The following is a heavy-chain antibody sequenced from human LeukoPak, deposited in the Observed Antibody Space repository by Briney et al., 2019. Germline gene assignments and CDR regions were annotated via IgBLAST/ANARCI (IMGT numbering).Heavy chain of an antibody. D-gene: IGHD5-12*01. Sequence: PSETLSLTCSVSGASISSYYWNWIRQPAGKGLEWIGRIGSTGSTHYIPSLKSRVTMSLDTSKNQFSLRLTSVTAADTAVYYCARERVDIMTTTRYYSDFWGQGILVTVSS. V-gene: IGHV4-4*07. CDR3: ARERVDIMTTTRYYSDF. CDR2: IGSTGST. CDR1: GASISSYY. J-gene: IGHJ4*02.